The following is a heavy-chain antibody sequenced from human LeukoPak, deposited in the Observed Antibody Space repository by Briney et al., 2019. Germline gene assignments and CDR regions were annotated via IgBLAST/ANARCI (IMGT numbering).Heavy chain of an antibody. D-gene: IGHD6-13*01. J-gene: IGHJ4*02. V-gene: IGHV3-48*03. CDR2: ISSSGRTT. CDR3: ARDPIAAAGTLDY. Sequence: GGSLRLSCAASGFTFSSYEIHWVRQAPGKGLEWLSYISSSGRTTYYADSVKGRFTISRDNAKNSLYLQMNSLRAEDTAVYYCARDPIAAAGTLDYWGQGTLVTVSS. CDR1: GFTFSSYE.